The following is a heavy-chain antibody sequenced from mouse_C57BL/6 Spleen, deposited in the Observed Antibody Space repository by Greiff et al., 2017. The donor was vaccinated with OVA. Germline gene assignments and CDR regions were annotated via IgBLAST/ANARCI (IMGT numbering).Heavy chain of an antibody. D-gene: IGHD1-1*01. CDR2: IDPETGGT. Sequence: QVQLKESGAELVRPGASVTLSCKASGYTFTDYEMHWVQQTPVHGLEWIGAIDPETGGTAYNQKFKGKAILTADKSSSTAYMELRSLTSEDSAVYYCTRPDYGSSYDFDYWGQGTTLTVSS. CDR1: GYTFTDYE. J-gene: IGHJ2*01. CDR3: TRPDYGSSYDFDY. V-gene: IGHV1-15*01.